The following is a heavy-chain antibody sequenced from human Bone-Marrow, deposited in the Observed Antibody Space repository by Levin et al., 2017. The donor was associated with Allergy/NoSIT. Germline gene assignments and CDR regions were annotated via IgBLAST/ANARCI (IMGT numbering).Heavy chain of an antibody. Sequence: MPSETLSLTCAVSGGSISSNNWWSWVRQPPGKGLEWIGEIYHSGSTNYNPSLKSRVTISVDKPKTQFSLKLNSVTAADTAVYYCARGNSVSEWSYHFDYWGQGMLVTVSS. CDR1: GGSISSNNW. CDR3: ARGNSVSEWSYHFDY. V-gene: IGHV4-4*02. D-gene: IGHD3-3*01. CDR2: IYHSGST. J-gene: IGHJ4*02.